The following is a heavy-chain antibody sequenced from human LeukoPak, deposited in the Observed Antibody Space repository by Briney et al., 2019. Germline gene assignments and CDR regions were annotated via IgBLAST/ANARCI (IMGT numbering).Heavy chain of an antibody. J-gene: IGHJ3*02. CDR3: LYGSGTPGAFDI. Sequence: ASVKVSCKASGGTFSSYAISWVRQAPGQGLEWMGGIIPIFGTANYAQKFQGRVTITADKSTSTAYMELSSLRSEDTAVYYCLYGSGTPGAFDIWGQGTMVTVSS. CDR1: GGTFSSYA. D-gene: IGHD3-10*01. CDR2: IIPIFGTA. V-gene: IGHV1-69*06.